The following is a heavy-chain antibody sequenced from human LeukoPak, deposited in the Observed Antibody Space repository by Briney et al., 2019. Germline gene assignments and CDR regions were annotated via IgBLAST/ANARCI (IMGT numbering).Heavy chain of an antibody. J-gene: IGHJ4*02. CDR2: IYSGGFT. V-gene: IGHV3-53*01. D-gene: IGHD2-2*01. CDR1: GFTVSSNY. CDR3: AKDESGSASCRSY. Sequence: GGSLRLSCAASGFTVSSNYMSWVRQAPGKGLEWVSVIYSGGFTYYADSVKGRFTISRDNSKNTLYLQMNSLRAEDTAVYYCAKDESGSASCRSYWGQGTLVTVSS.